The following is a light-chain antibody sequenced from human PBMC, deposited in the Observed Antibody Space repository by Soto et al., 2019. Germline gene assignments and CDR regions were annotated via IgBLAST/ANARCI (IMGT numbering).Light chain of an antibody. CDR3: QHYGSSPLT. J-gene: IGKJ4*01. CDR2: GAS. Sequence: IVLTQSPGTLSLSPGERATLSCRASQSVSGSHLAWYQQKPGQAPRLLLYGASTRATGIPDRFSGSGSGTYFPLTISRVEPEDFAVFYCQHYGSSPLTFGGGTKVEIK. V-gene: IGKV3-20*01. CDR1: QSVSGSH.